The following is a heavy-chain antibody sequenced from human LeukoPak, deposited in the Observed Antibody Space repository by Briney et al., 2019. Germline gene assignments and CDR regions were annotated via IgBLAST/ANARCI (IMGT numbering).Heavy chain of an antibody. CDR2: IYYSGTT. CDR1: GGSISSYY. Sequence: SETPSLTCTVSGGSISSYYRSWIRQPPGKGLDWIGYIYYSGTTDYNPSLKSRVTISVDTSKNQFSLKLSSVTAADTAVYYCARHISSSSFWFDPWGQGTLVTVSS. CDR3: ARHISSSSFWFDP. V-gene: IGHV4-59*01. J-gene: IGHJ5*02. D-gene: IGHD6-6*01.